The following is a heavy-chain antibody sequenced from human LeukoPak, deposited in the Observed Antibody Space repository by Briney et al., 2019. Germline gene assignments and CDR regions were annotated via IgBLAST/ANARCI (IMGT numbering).Heavy chain of an antibody. CDR1: GGPVSSGSYC. CDR3: ARSSVQFGTATHFDS. J-gene: IGHJ4*02. CDR2: ICDTGSI. Sequence: SETLSLTCTASGGPVSSGSYCWSWIRQPPGKRPGWIGYICDTGSIDHNPSLKSRVTISVDTSKNHFSLKLSSVTAADTAVYYCARSSVQFGTATHFDSWGQGTLVTVSS. V-gene: IGHV4-61*03. D-gene: IGHD3-10*01.